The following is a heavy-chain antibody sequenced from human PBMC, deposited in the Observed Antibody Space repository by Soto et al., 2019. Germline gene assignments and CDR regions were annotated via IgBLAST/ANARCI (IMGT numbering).Heavy chain of an antibody. CDR3: AKTHRAITVVTRYWYFDL. D-gene: IGHD2-21*02. V-gene: IGHV3-23*01. Sequence: PGGSLRLSCAASGFTFGAFAMAWVRQRPGNGLEWVSSLSGGGGSTYYNNSVRGRFTISRGNSNSTLFLQMNNLRAEDMAVYFCAKTHRAITVVTRYWYFDLWGRGTLVTVSS. CDR2: LSGGGGST. CDR1: GFTFGAFA. J-gene: IGHJ2*01.